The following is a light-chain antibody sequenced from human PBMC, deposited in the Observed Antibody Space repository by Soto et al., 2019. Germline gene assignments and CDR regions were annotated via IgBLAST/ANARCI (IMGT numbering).Light chain of an antibody. Sequence: EIVMTQSPAALSESPGERATLLCRASQSVRSNFLAWYQQKPGQAPRLLIYGASTRATGVPGRFSGSGSGTEFTLTISCLQSEDFTVYYCQQYSAWPLTFGGWTKVEIK. CDR2: GAS. V-gene: IGKV3-15*01. J-gene: IGKJ4*01. CDR1: QSVRSN. CDR3: QQYSAWPLT.